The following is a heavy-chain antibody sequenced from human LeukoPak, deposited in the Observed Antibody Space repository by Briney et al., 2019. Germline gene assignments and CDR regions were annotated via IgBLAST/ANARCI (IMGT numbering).Heavy chain of an antibody. J-gene: IGHJ4*02. CDR2: IIPILGIA. D-gene: IGHD1-26*01. V-gene: IGHV1-69*04. CDR3: ARTLVGATHYYFDY. Sequence: VASVKVSCKASGGTFSSYAISWVRQAPGQGLEWMGRIIPILGIADYAQKFQGRVTITADKSTSTAYMELSSLRSEDTAVYYCARTLVGATHYYFDYWGQGTLVTVSS. CDR1: GGTFSSYA.